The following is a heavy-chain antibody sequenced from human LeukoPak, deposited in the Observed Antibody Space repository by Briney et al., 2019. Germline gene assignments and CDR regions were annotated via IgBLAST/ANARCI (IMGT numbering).Heavy chain of an antibody. V-gene: IGHV4-59*01. CDR2: IYYDGST. D-gene: IGHD3-10*01. CDR1: GGSISNYY. CDR3: ARDGGYGSGSAL. J-gene: IGHJ4*02. Sequence: SETLSLTCTVSGGSISNYYWTWIRQPPGKGLEWIGSIYYDGSTNYNPSLKSRVTISQDTPKNQFSLKLSSMTAADTAVYYCARDGGYGSGSALWGQGTLITVSS.